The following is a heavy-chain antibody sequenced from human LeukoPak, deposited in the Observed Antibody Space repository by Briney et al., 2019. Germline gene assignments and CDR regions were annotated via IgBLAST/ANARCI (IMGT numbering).Heavy chain of an antibody. V-gene: IGHV4-31*03. CDR3: ARYSGSYSYWFDP. CDR2: IYYSGST. Sequence: SETLSLTCTVSGGSISSGGYYWSWIRQHPGKGLEWIGYIYYSGSTYYNPSLKSRVTISVDTSKNQFSLKLSSVTAADTAVYYCARYSGSYSYWFDPWGQGTLVTVSS. D-gene: IGHD1-26*01. CDR1: GGSISSGGYY. J-gene: IGHJ5*02.